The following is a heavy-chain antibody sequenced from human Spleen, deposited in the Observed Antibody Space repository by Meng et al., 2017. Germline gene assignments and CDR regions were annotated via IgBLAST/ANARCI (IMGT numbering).Heavy chain of an antibody. D-gene: IGHD3-16*01. CDR3: ARVLGVAPFYFDL. CDR1: GFTFSSSW. Sequence: GESLKISCAASGFTFSSSWMHWVRQVPGKGLVWVSRISSDGSVTDYADSVKGRFTISRDNAQNTLFLQMNSLRGEDTAVYYCARVLGVAPFYFDLWGHGTLVTVSS. V-gene: IGHV3-74*01. J-gene: IGHJ2*01. CDR2: ISSDGSVT.